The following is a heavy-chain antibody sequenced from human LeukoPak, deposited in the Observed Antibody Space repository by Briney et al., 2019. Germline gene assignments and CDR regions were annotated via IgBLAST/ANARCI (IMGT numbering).Heavy chain of an antibody. CDR2: IQPGDSDT. Sequence: RGESLKISCKASGYSFTNYWIGWVRQMPGKGLEWMGIIQPGDSDTVYSPSFQGQVTISADKSITTAYLQWSSLKASDTAMYYCARRNGYNAGALDFDYWGQGTLVTVSS. V-gene: IGHV5-51*01. J-gene: IGHJ4*02. CDR1: GYSFTNYW. D-gene: IGHD5-24*01. CDR3: ARRNGYNAGALDFDY.